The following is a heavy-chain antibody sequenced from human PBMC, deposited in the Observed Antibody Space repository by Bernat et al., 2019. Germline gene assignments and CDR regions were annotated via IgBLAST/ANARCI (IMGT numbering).Heavy chain of an antibody. V-gene: IGHV3-74*01. J-gene: IGHJ6*02. CDR1: GFTSSSYW. Sequence: EVQLVESGGGLVQPGGSLRLSCAASGFTSSSYWMHWVRQAPGKGLVWVSRINSDGSSTSYADSVKGRFTISRDNAKNTLYLQMNSLRAEDTAVYYCARSDFSSSWTNYYYYGMDVWGQGTTVTVSS. CDR3: ARSDFSSSWTNYYYYGMDV. CDR2: INSDGSST. D-gene: IGHD6-13*01.